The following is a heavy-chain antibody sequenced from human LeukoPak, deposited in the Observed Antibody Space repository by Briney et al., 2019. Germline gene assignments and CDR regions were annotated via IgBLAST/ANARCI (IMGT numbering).Heavy chain of an antibody. CDR3: ARVWFGELLYQAFPDY. CDR2: ISAYNGNT. J-gene: IGHJ4*02. D-gene: IGHD3-10*01. V-gene: IGHV1-18*01. Sequence: GASVKVSCKASGYTFTSYGISWVRQAPGQGLEWMGWISAYNGNTNYAQKLQGRVTMATDTSTSTAYMELRSLRSDDTAVYYCARVWFGELLYQAFPDYWGQGTLVTVSS. CDR1: GYTFTSYG.